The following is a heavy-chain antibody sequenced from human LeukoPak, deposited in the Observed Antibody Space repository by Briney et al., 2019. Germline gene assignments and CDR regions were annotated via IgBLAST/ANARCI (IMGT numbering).Heavy chain of an antibody. V-gene: IGHV4-4*02. Sequence: SETLSLTCAVSGASISSNNWWSWVRQPPGKGLEWIGEIDHSGSTNYNPSLKSRVTISVDTSKNQFSLKLSSVTAADTAVYYCARMTPTIRYYYDSSGYGVDYWGQGTLVTVSS. D-gene: IGHD3-22*01. CDR1: GASISSNNW. CDR2: IDHSGST. J-gene: IGHJ4*02. CDR3: ARMTPTIRYYYDSSGYGVDY.